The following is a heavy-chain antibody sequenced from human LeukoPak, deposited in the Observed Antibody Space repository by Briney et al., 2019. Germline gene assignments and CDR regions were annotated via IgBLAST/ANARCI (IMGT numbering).Heavy chain of an antibody. CDR1: GFTFSSYW. CDR2: INSDGSST. CDR3: ATGNAHAFDI. J-gene: IGHJ3*02. D-gene: IGHD1-1*01. V-gene: IGHV3-74*01. Sequence: GGSLRLSCAASGFTFSSYWMHWVRRVPGKGLVWVSRINSDGSSTTYADSVKGRFTISRDNGENTLYLQINSLRAEDTAVYYCATGNAHAFDIWGQGTMVTVSS.